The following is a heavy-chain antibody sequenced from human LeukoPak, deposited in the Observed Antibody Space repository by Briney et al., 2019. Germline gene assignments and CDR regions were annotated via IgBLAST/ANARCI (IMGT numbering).Heavy chain of an antibody. CDR1: GYTFTSYG. Sequence: GASVKVSCKASGYTFTSYGISWVRQAPGQGLEWMGWISAYNGNTNYAQKLQGRVTMTTDTSTSTAYMELRSLRSDDTAVYYCARIKVGSSSWCPDGYWGQGTLVTVSS. V-gene: IGHV1-18*01. J-gene: IGHJ4*02. CDR3: ARIKVGSSSWCPDGY. CDR2: ISAYNGNT. D-gene: IGHD6-13*01.